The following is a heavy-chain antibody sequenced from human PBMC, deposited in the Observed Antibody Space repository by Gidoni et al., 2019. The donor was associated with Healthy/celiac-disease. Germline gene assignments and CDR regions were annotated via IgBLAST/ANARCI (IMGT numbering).Heavy chain of an antibody. J-gene: IGHJ6*02. CDR2: ISSSSSTI. V-gene: IGHV3-48*01. CDR3: ARVPNGYKDYYYYGMDV. D-gene: IGHD5-12*01. CDR1: GFTFSSYS. Sequence: EVQLVESGGGLVQPGGSLRLSCAASGFTFSSYSMNWVRQAPGKGLEWVSYISSSSSTIYYADYVKGRFTISRDNAKNSLYLQMNSLRAEDTAVYYCARVPNGYKDYYYYGMDVWGQGTTVTVSS.